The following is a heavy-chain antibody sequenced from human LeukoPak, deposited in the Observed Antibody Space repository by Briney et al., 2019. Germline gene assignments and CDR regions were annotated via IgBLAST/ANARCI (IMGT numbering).Heavy chain of an antibody. Sequence: SETLSLTCTVSGGSISSSSSYWGWIRQPPGKGLEWIGSIYYSGSTYYNPSLKSRVTISVDTSKNQFSLKLSSVTAADTAVYYCARRFRYYYDSSGYYSEVDYWGQGTLVTVSS. V-gene: IGHV4-39*01. J-gene: IGHJ4*02. D-gene: IGHD3-22*01. CDR1: GGSISSSSSY. CDR2: IYYSGST. CDR3: ARRFRYYYDSSGYYSEVDY.